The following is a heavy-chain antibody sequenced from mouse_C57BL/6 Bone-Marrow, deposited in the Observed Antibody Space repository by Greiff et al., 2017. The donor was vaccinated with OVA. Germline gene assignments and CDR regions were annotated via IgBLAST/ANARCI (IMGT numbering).Heavy chain of an antibody. V-gene: IGHV1-74*01. CDR3: AIWDYDGFDY. Sequence: VQLQQSGAELVKPGASVKVSCKASGYNFTSYWMHWVKQRPGQGLEWIGRIHTYDSDTNYNQKFKGKATLTVDKSSSTAYMQLISLTSEYSAVYYCAIWDYDGFDYWGQGTTLTVSS. CDR1: GYNFTSYW. CDR2: IHTYDSDT. D-gene: IGHD2-4*01. J-gene: IGHJ2*01.